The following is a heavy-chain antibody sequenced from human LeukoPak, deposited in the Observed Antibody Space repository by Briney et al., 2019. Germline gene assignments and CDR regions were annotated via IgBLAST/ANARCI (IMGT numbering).Heavy chain of an antibody. CDR2: IYHSGST. J-gene: IGHJ4*02. CDR3: AREISGSADY. CDR1: GYSISSGYY. V-gene: IGHV4-38-2*02. Sequence: KPSETLSLTCTVSGYSISSGYYWGWIRQPPGKGLEWIGSIYHSGSTYYNPSLKSRVTISVDTSKNQFSLKLSSVTAADMAVYYCAREISGSADYWGQGTLVTVSS. D-gene: IGHD1-26*01.